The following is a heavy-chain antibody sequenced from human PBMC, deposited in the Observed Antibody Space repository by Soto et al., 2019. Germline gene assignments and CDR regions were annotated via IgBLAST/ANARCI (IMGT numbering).Heavy chain of an antibody. CDR3: ARYRISGSWSKFDY. V-gene: IGHV4-31*03. CDR2: IYYNGST. D-gene: IGHD6-13*01. Sequence: PSETLSLTCTVSGLTISSASYYWSWIRQRPGKGLEWVGNIYYNGSTYYSPSLKSRVTLWVDTSKNQFSLRLASVTAADTAVYYCARYRISGSWSKFDYWGQGTLVTVSS. CDR1: GLTISSASYY. J-gene: IGHJ4*02.